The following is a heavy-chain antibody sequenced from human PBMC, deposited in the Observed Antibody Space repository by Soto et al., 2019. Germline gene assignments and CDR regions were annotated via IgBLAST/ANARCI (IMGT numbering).Heavy chain of an antibody. CDR2: ISAYNGNT. CDR1: GYTFSGYG. CDR3: ARSSSDYGDEGLSFGY. J-gene: IGHJ4*02. D-gene: IGHD4-17*01. Sequence: QVQLVQSGAEVKKPGASVQVSCTASGYTFSGYGINWVRQAPGQGHEWMGGISAYNGNTKYAQKFQGRVTMTTDTSTNTADMALRSLRSDATAGYFCARSSSDYGDEGLSFGYCGQGTLVTVSS. V-gene: IGHV1-18*01.